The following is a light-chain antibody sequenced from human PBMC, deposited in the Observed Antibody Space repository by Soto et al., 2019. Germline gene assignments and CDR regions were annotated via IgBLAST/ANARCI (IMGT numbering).Light chain of an antibody. J-gene: IGLJ1*01. V-gene: IGLV2-14*01. CDR3: SSYTRTLTLV. CDR1: SSDVGGYDY. Sequence: QSVLTQPASVSGSPGQSITISCTGSSSDVGGYDYVSWYQQLPGKAPKLMISEVSNRPSGVSDRFSGSKSDNTASLTISGLQAEDEADYYRSSYTRTLTLVFGTGTKVTVL. CDR2: EVS.